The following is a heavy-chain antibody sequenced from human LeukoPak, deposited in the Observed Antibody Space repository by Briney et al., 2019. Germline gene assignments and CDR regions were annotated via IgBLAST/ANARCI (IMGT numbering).Heavy chain of an antibody. J-gene: IGHJ4*02. CDR3: AKDRGDYGGIFDY. D-gene: IGHD4-23*01. CDR2: IRSKSDSRTT. Sequence: GGSLRLSCAASGFTFSNAWMSWVRQAPGKGLEWLGRIRSKSDSRTTDYPAAVKGRFTISRDDSKNIVYLQMNSLKTEDTAVYDCAKDRGDYGGIFDYWGQGTLVTVSS. CDR1: GFTFSNAW. V-gene: IGHV3-15*01.